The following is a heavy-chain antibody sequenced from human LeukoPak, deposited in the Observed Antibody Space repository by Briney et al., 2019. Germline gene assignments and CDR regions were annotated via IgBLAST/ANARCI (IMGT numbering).Heavy chain of an antibody. CDR1: GFTFSTYG. CDR2: IWYDGSNK. J-gene: IGHJ4*02. D-gene: IGHD4-17*01. V-gene: IGHV3-33*01. Sequence: SGRSLRLSCAASGFTFSTYGMHWVRQAPGKGLEWVAVIWYDGSNKYYADSVKGRFTISRDNAKNSLYLQMNSLRAEDTAVYYCARDYGDYSYYWGQGTLVTVSS. CDR3: ARDYGDYSYY.